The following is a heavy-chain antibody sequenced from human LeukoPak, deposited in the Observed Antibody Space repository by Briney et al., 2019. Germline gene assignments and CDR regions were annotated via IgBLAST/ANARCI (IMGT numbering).Heavy chain of an antibody. Sequence: PGGSLRLSCAASGFTFDDYAMHWVRQAPGKGLEWVSGISWNSGSIGYADSVKGRFTISRDNAKNSLYLQMNSLRAGDTALYYCARYSGSYEVNYYYYYGMDVWGQGTTVTVSS. V-gene: IGHV3-9*01. D-gene: IGHD1-26*01. CDR1: GFTFDDYA. J-gene: IGHJ6*02. CDR2: ISWNSGSI. CDR3: ARYSGSYEVNYYYYYGMDV.